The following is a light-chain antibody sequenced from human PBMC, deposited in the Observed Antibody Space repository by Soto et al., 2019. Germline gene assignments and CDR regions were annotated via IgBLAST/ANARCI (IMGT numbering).Light chain of an antibody. CDR1: QGISSD. CDR2: AAS. V-gene: IGKV1-8*01. CDR3: QQYYSYPFT. Sequence: AIRMTQSPSSFSASTGDRVTITCRASQGISSDLAWYQQKPGKAPKLLIYAASTLQSGVPSRFSGSGSRTDFTLTISGLQSEDFATYYCQQYYSYPFTFGPGTKVDIK. J-gene: IGKJ3*01.